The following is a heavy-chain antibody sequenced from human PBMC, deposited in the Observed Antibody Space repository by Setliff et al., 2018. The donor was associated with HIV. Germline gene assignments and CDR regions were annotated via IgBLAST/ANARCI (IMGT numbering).Heavy chain of an antibody. D-gene: IGHD5-12*01. CDR3: ARASSGYESRGFLDF. CDR1: GGSISSSGYY. CDR2: IHYSGTT. V-gene: IGHV4-31*03. Sequence: TSETLSLTCSVSGGSISSSGYYWSWIRQHPGKGLEWLGYIHYSGTTYYSPSLESRLTISIDTSENQFSLLLKSLTAADTAVYFCARASSGYESRGFLDFWGPGMLVTVSS. J-gene: IGHJ4*02.